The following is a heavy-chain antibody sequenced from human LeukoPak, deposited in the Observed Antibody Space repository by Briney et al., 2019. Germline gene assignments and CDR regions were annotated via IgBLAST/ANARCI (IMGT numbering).Heavy chain of an antibody. CDR1: GFTFSYFG. CDR3: VKDRSGAAAGIRLDS. J-gene: IGHJ4*02. CDR2: ISYDGSKK. D-gene: IGHD6-13*01. Sequence: GGSLRLSCAASGFTFSYFGMHWVRQAPGKGLEWVAVISYDGSKKYYAESVKGRFTISRDNSKSTLYLQMNRLRADDKALYYCVKDRSGAAAGIRLDSWGRGTLVTVSS. V-gene: IGHV3-30*18.